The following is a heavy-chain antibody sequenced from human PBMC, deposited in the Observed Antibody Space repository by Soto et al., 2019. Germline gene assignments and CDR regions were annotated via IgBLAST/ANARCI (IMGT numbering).Heavy chain of an antibody. V-gene: IGHV4-39*01. CDR1: GGSISSSSYY. Sequence: QLQLQESGPGLVKPSETLSLTCTVSGGSISSSSYYWGWIRQPPGKGLEWIGSIYYSGSTYYNPSLKSRVTISVDTSKNQFSLKLSSVTAADTAVYYCARHLAAAGPWGFFDYWGQGTLVTVSS. CDR2: IYYSGST. CDR3: ARHLAAAGPWGFFDY. J-gene: IGHJ4*02. D-gene: IGHD6-13*01.